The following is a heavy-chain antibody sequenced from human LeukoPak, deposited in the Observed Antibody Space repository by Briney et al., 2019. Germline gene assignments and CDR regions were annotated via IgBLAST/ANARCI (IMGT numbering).Heavy chain of an antibody. Sequence: SETLSLTCTVSGGSISSRGYYWSWIRQPPGKGLEWIGYIYYSGSTNYNPSLKSRVTISVDTSKNQFSLKLSSVTAADTAVYYCARQERNWFDPWGQGTLVTVSS. V-gene: IGHV4-61*08. CDR2: IYYSGST. J-gene: IGHJ5*02. CDR3: ARQERNWFDP. CDR1: GGSISSRGYY.